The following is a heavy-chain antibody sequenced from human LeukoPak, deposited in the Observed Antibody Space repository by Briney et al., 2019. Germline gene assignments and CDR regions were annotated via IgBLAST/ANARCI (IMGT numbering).Heavy chain of an antibody. CDR3: AIEPDIVLMVYAKGNWFDP. D-gene: IGHD2-8*01. CDR2: INPNSGGT. J-gene: IGHJ5*02. V-gene: IGHV1-2*02. CDR1: GYTFTGYY. Sequence: ASVKVSCKASGYTFTGYYMHWVRQAPGQGLEWMGWINPNSGGTNYAQKFQGRVTMTRDTSISTAYMELSRLRSDDTAVYYCAIEPDIVLMVYAKGNWFDPWGQGTLVTVSS.